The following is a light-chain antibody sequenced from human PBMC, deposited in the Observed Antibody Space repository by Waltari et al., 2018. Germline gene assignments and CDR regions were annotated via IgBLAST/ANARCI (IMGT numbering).Light chain of an antibody. J-gene: IGKJ4*01. V-gene: IGKV1-9*01. CDR2: AAS. CDR1: QGIGSY. Sequence: DIKLTQSPSFLSASLGARVTITCRSSQGIGSYLAWYQQKPGKAPTLLIYAASTLQSGVPSRFSGSYSGTEFTLTISSLQPEDFASYFCQQLHSYPRTFGGGTKMEI. CDR3: QQLHSYPRT.